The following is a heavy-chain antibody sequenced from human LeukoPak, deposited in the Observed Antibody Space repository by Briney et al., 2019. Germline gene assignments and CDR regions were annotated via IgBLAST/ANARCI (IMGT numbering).Heavy chain of an antibody. CDR1: GFTFSGSA. Sequence: GGSLKLSCAASGFTFSGSAMHWVRQVSGKGLEWVGRIRSKANSYATAYAASVKGRFTISRDDSKNTAYLQMNSLKTEDTAVYYCTRHSDRRSDSGYVDYWGQGTLVTVSS. CDR3: TRHSDRRSDSGYVDY. D-gene: IGHD1-26*01. V-gene: IGHV3-73*01. J-gene: IGHJ4*02. CDR2: IRSKANSYAT.